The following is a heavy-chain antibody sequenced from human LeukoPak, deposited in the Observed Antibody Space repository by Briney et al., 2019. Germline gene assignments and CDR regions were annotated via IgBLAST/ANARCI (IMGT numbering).Heavy chain of an antibody. CDR2: IYPGDSDT. CDR1: GYSFTTYW. Sequence: GESLKISCKGSGYSFTTYWIGWVRQMPGKGLEWMGTIYPGDSDTRYSPPLQGQVTISADKSISTAYLQWSSLKASDTAMYYCARQGYSSGWTFDYWGQGTLVTVSS. V-gene: IGHV5-51*01. J-gene: IGHJ4*02. D-gene: IGHD6-19*01. CDR3: ARQGYSSGWTFDY.